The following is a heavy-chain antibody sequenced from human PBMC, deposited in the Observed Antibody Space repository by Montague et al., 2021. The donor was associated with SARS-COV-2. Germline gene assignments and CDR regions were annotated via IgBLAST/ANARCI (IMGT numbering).Heavy chain of an antibody. D-gene: IGHD3-10*01. CDR3: ARVRYYGSGTSLGMDV. J-gene: IGHJ6*02. V-gene: IGHV4-34*01. Sequence: SETLSLTCAVYGGSFSGYCWSWIRQPPGKGLEWIGEINHSGSTNYNPSLKSRVTISVDTSKNQFSLKLSYVTAADTAVYNCARVRYYGSGTSLGMDVRGQGTTVTVSS. CDR1: GGSFSGYC. CDR2: INHSGST.